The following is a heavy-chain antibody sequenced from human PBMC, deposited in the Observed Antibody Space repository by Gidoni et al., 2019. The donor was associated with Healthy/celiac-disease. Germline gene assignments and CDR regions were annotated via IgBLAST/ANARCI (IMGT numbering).Heavy chain of an antibody. J-gene: IGHJ6*02. V-gene: IGHV1-69*06. Sequence: QVQLVQSGAEVKKPGSSVKVSCKASGGTFSSYAISWVRQAPGQGLEWMGGIIPIFGTANYAQKFQGRVTITADKSTSTAYMELSSLRSEDTAVYYCARNGASAAGVDYYYGMDVWGQGTTVTVSS. CDR2: IIPIFGTA. CDR3: ARNGASAAGVDYYYGMDV. D-gene: IGHD6-13*01. CDR1: GGTFSSYA.